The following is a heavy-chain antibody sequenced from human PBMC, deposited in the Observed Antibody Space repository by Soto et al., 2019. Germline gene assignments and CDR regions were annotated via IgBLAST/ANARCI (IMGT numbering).Heavy chain of an antibody. Sequence: EVQLAESGGGLVQPGGSLRLSCAASGFQFSSYEMNWVRQAPGKGLEWVAHISHSGATIFYTDSVKGRFTISRDNTNNSLSLQMNSLRADDTAIYYCARGAFWYTTSTTDAACDVWGQGTVVTVSS. CDR2: ISHSGATI. D-gene: IGHD6-6*01. CDR3: ARGAFWYTTSTTDAACDV. V-gene: IGHV3-48*03. J-gene: IGHJ3*01. CDR1: GFQFSSYE.